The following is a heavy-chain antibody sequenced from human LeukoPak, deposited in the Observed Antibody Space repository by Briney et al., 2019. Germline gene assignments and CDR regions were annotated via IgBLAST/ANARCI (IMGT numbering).Heavy chain of an antibody. CDR2: FDPEDGET. Sequence: ASVKVSCKVSGYTLTELSMHWVRQAPGKGVEWMGGFDPEDGETIYAQKFQGRVTMTEDTSTDTAYMELSSLRSEDTAVYYCATGPHYYGSGSYYPPCYWGQGTLVTVSS. D-gene: IGHD3-10*01. V-gene: IGHV1-24*01. CDR1: GYTLTELS. J-gene: IGHJ4*02. CDR3: ATGPHYYGSGSYYPPCY.